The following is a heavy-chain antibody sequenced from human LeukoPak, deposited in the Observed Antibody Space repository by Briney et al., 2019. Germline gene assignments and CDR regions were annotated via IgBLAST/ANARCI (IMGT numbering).Heavy chain of an antibody. CDR2: VYYSGST. Sequence: PSETLSLTCTVSGASISSSSSLWGWIRQSPGKGLEWIGNVYYSGSTYYNPSLKSRVTISVDTSMNQFSLKLSSVTAADTAVYFCASLKVSVVLGAISYYMDVWGKGTTVTVSS. J-gene: IGHJ6*03. CDR1: GASISSSSSL. V-gene: IGHV4-39*01. CDR3: ASLKVSVVLGAISYYMDV. D-gene: IGHD4/OR15-4a*01.